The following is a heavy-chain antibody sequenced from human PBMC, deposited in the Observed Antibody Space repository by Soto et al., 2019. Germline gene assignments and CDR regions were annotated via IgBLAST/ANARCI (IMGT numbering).Heavy chain of an antibody. J-gene: IGHJ5*02. CDR1: GGTFSSYA. D-gene: IGHD6-13*01. Sequence: SVKVSCKASGGTFSSYAISWVRQAPGQGLEWMGGIIPIFGTANYAQKFQGRVTITADESTSTAYMELSSLRSEDTAVYYCAKRVIAAAGRNWFDPWGQGTLVTVSS. V-gene: IGHV1-69*13. CDR2: IIPIFGTA. CDR3: AKRVIAAAGRNWFDP.